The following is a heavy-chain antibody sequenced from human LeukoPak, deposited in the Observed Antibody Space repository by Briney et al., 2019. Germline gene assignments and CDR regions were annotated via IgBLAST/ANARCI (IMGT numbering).Heavy chain of an antibody. Sequence: GGSLRLSCAASGFTFSSYWMSWVRQAPGKGLEWVANIKQDGSEKYYVDSVKGRFTISRDNAKNSLYLQMNSLRAEDTAVYYCARLGWELPYYMDVWGKGTTVTVSS. V-gene: IGHV3-7*01. CDR2: IKQDGSEK. J-gene: IGHJ6*03. CDR3: ARLGWELPYYMDV. CDR1: GFTFSSYW. D-gene: IGHD1-26*01.